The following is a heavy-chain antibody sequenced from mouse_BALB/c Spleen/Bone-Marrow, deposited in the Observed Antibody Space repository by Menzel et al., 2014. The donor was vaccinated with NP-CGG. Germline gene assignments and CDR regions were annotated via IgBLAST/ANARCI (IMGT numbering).Heavy chain of an antibody. Sequence: VMLVESGPGLVAPSQSLSITCTVSGFSLTSYGVHWVRQPPGKGLEWLGVIRAGGSTNYNSALMSRLSISKDNSKSQVFLKMNSLQTDDTAMYYCARDPITTEPMDYWGQGTSVTVSS. J-gene: IGHJ4*01. CDR1: GFSLTSYG. CDR3: ARDPITTEPMDY. D-gene: IGHD1-1*01. V-gene: IGHV2-9*02. CDR2: IRAGGST.